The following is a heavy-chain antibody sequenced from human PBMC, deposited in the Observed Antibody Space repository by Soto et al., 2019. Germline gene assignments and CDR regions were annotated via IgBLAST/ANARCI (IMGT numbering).Heavy chain of an antibody. Sequence: PGGSLRLSCAASGLTVSSNYMSWVRQAPGKGLEWVSVIYSGGSTNYADSVRGRFTISRDNSKNTLYLQMKSLRAEDTAVYYCARDPPATRHGMDVWGQGTTVTVSS. J-gene: IGHJ6*02. CDR3: ARDPPATRHGMDV. V-gene: IGHV3-53*01. CDR1: GLTVSSNY. CDR2: IYSGGST.